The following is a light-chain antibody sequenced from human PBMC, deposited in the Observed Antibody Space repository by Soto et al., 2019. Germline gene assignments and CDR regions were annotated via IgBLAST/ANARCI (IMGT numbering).Light chain of an antibody. CDR1: QSVSSSY. J-gene: IGKJ1*01. CDR3: QQDYNSPVT. V-gene: IGKV3-20*01. CDR2: GAS. Sequence: EIVLTQSPGTLSLSQGERATLSCRASQSVSSSYLAWYQQKPGQAPRLLIYGASGRATGIPNRFSGSGSVTDSPLTISRLQPDDSTVYYCQQDYNSPVTFGQGTKVEIK.